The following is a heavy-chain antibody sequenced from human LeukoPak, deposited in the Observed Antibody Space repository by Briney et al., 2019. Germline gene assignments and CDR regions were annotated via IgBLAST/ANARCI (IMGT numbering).Heavy chain of an antibody. CDR1: GFTFSSYA. J-gene: IGHJ4*02. Sequence: GGSLRLSCAASGFTFSSYAMHWVRQAPGKGLEWVAVISFDGSNKYYADSVKGRFTISRDNSKNTLYLQMNSLRAEDTAVYFCARGGTSGSYYGSFYWGQGTLVTVSS. V-gene: IGHV3-30*04. CDR3: ARGGTSGSYYGSFY. D-gene: IGHD1-26*01. CDR2: ISFDGSNK.